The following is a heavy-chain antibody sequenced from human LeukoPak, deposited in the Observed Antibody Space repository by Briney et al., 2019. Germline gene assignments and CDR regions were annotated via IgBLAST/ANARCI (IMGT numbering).Heavy chain of an antibody. J-gene: IGHJ5*02. CDR3: AIFGSGGS. CDR1: GGSISSSSYY. V-gene: IGHV4-39*07. D-gene: IGHD2-15*01. Sequence: KPSETLSLTCTVSGGSISSSSYYWGWIRQPPGKGLEWIGSIYYSGSTYYNPSLKSRVTISVDTSKNQFSLKLSSVTAADTAMYYCAIFGSGGSWGQGTLVTVSS. CDR2: IYYSGST.